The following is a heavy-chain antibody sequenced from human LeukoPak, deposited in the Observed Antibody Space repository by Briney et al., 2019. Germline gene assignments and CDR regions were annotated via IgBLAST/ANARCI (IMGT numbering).Heavy chain of an antibody. Sequence: ASVKVSCKASGYTFTSYGISWVRQAPGQGLEWMGWISAYNGNTNYAQKLQGRVTMTTDTSTSTAYMELRSLRSDDTAVYYCSREIGPGIAAAGTPDYWGQGTLVTVSS. CDR1: GYTFTSYG. CDR3: SREIGPGIAAAGTPDY. J-gene: IGHJ4*02. CDR2: ISAYNGNT. D-gene: IGHD6-13*01. V-gene: IGHV1-18*01.